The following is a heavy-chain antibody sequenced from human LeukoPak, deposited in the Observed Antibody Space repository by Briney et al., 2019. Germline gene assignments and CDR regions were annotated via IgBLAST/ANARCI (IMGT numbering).Heavy chain of an antibody. D-gene: IGHD3-22*01. V-gene: IGHV3-21*01. Sequence: GGSLRLSCAASGFTFSTYIMNWVRQTPGKGLEWVSSIGTSTSYIYYADSVKGRFTISRDNAKNSLYLQMNSLRAEDTAVYYCANSRYDSSGYYGIIGYWGQGTLVTVSS. J-gene: IGHJ4*02. CDR3: ANSRYDSSGYYGIIGY. CDR1: GFTFSTYI. CDR2: IGTSTSYI.